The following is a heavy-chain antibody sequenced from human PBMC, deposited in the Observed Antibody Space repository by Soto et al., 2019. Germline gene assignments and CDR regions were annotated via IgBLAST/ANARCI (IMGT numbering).Heavy chain of an antibody. D-gene: IGHD3-16*01. CDR1: ELNFSSYS. CDR2: IGSSSIYI. V-gene: IGHV3-21*01. J-gene: IGHJ4*03. Sequence: PGGNLTLSCTASELNFSSYSMNWVRRAPGRGLEWFSSIGSSSIYIYYADSVKGRLTISRDNAKNSLYLQMNSLRAEDTAVYYCARAVPHTRYVWYFGNRGQRSLVSVSS. CDR3: ARAVPHTRYVWYFGN.